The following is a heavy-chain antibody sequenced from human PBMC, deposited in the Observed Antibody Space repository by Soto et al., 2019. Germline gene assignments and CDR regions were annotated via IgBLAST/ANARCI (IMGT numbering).Heavy chain of an antibody. D-gene: IGHD6-13*01. CDR2: IYYSGST. V-gene: IGHV4-31*03. CDR3: ARDPAAGRGNVDY. Sequence: QVQLQESGPGLVKPSQTLSLTCTVSGGSISSGGFHWNWIRQHPGKGLEWIGYIYYSGSTYYNPSLKSRITISVDTSKNHFSLKLSSVTAADTAVYYCARDPAAGRGNVDYWGQGTLVTVSS. CDR1: GGSISSGGFH. J-gene: IGHJ4*02.